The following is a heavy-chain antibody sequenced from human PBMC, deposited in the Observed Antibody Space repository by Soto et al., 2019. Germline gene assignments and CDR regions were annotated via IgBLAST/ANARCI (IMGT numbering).Heavy chain of an antibody. J-gene: IGHJ3*02. CDR1: GYTLTELS. Sequence: ASVKVSCKVSGYTLTELSMHWVRQAPGKGLEWMGGFDPEDGETIYAQKFQGRVTMTEDTSTDTAYMELSSLRSEDTAVYYCATPRPLYYYDSSGYYRYAFDIWGQGTMVTVSS. CDR3: ATPRPLYYYDSSGYYRYAFDI. CDR2: FDPEDGET. D-gene: IGHD3-22*01. V-gene: IGHV1-24*01.